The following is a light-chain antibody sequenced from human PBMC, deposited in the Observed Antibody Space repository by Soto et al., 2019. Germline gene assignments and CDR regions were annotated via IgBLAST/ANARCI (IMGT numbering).Light chain of an antibody. CDR1: SSNIGAGYD. CDR3: QSYDRSLSGSV. CDR2: GNI. V-gene: IGLV1-40*01. Sequence: QSVLTQPPSVSGAPGQRVTISCTGSSSNIGAGYDVHWYQQLPGTAPKLLIYGNINRPSGVPDRFSGSKSGTSASLAITGLQAEDEADYYCQSYDRSLSGSVFGGGTKVTVL. J-gene: IGLJ3*02.